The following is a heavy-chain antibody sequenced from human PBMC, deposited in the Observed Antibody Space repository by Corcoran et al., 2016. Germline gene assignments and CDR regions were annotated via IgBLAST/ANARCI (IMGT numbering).Heavy chain of an antibody. CDR2: INPSGGST. J-gene: IGHJ6*02. CDR3: ARGGYSSGWSHYYGIDV. Sequence: QVQLVQSGAEVKKPGASVKVSCKASGYTFTSYYMHWVRQAPGQGLEWMGIINPSGGSTSYAQKFQGRVTITRDTSTSTVYMELSSLRSEDTAVYYCARGGYSSGWSHYYGIDVWGQGTTVTVSS. D-gene: IGHD6-19*01. V-gene: IGHV1-46*01. CDR1: GYTFTSYY.